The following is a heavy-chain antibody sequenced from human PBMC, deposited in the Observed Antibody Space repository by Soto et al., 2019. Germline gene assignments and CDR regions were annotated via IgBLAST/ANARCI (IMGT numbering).Heavy chain of an antibody. Sequence: SETLSLTCTVSGGSISSGIFYWTWIRQPPGKGLEWIGYVYHSGSAYYNPSLKSRVTISVDTSKNQFSLKLTSVTAADAAVYYCARGREGGMVRTYTSHFDNWGQGTLVTVSS. J-gene: IGHJ4*02. CDR1: GGSISSGIFY. D-gene: IGHD3-10*01. CDR3: ARGREGGMVRTYTSHFDN. CDR2: VYHSGSA. V-gene: IGHV4-30-4*01.